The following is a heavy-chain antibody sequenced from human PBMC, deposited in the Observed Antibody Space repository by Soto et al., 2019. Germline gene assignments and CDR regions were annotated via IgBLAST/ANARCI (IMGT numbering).Heavy chain of an antibody. V-gene: IGHV3-30*18. Sequence: GGSLRLSCAASGFTFSSYGMHWVRQAPGKGLEWVAVISYDGSNKYYADSVKGRFTISRDNSKNTLYLQMNSLRAEDTAVYYCAKDPRLAPVNWNYGYYYYYMDVWGKGTTVTVSS. CDR1: GFTFSSYG. CDR3: AKDPRLAPVNWNYGYYYYYMDV. D-gene: IGHD1-7*01. CDR2: ISYDGSNK. J-gene: IGHJ6*03.